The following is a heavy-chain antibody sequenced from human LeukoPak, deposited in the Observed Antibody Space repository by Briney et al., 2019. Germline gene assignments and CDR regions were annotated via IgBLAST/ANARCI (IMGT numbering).Heavy chain of an antibody. CDR2: IYYSGTT. J-gene: IGHJ4*02. CDR1: GGSISSSSYY. D-gene: IGHD6-19*01. CDR3: MRRDTGWNYSDY. Sequence: SETLSLTCTVSGGSISSSSYYWGWIRQPAGKGLEWIGTIYYSGTTYYNPSLKSRVTISLDTSKNHLSLTLTSVVAADTAIYYCMRRDTGWNYSDYWGQGILVTVSS. V-gene: IGHV4-39*02.